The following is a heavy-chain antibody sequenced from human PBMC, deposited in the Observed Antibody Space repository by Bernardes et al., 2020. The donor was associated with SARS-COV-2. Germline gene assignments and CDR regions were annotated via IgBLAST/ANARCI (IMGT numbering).Heavy chain of an antibody. Sequence: GGSLRLSCAASGCTFSSYWMHWIRQVPGKGLVWVSRINGDGNSINYADSVKGRFTISRDNAKNTLYLQMTSLAADDTALYYCARGSGNYYFDYWGRRTLITVSS. J-gene: IGHJ4*02. CDR3: ARGSGNYYFDY. D-gene: IGHD6-19*01. CDR1: GCTFSSYW. V-gene: IGHV3-74*01. CDR2: INGDGNSI.